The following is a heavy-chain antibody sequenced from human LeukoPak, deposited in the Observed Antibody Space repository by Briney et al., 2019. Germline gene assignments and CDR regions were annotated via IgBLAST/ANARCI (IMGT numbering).Heavy chain of an antibody. J-gene: IGHJ4*02. Sequence: GESLKISCKGSGYSFTSYWIGWVRQMPGKGLEWMGIIYPGDSDTRYSPSFQGQVTISADKSISTAYLQWSSLQASNAAMYYCAIRAYSYEYFDFWGQGTLVTVSS. CDR1: GYSFTSYW. CDR3: AIRAYSYEYFDF. V-gene: IGHV5-51*01. CDR2: IYPGDSDT. D-gene: IGHD5-18*01.